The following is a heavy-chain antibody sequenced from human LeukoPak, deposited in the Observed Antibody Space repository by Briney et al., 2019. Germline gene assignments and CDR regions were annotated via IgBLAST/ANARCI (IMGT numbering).Heavy chain of an antibody. CDR1: GFTFSTYN. D-gene: IGHD3-9*01. CDR2: ITFSSDYI. Sequence: PGGSLRLSCSASGFTFSTYNMNWVRQAPGKGLEWVSSITFSSDYIYYADSVKGRFTISRDNAKNSLYLQMNSLRAEYTAVYYCASNFRYLDVWGKGTMVTVSS. CDR3: ASNFRYLDV. V-gene: IGHV3-21*01. J-gene: IGHJ6*04.